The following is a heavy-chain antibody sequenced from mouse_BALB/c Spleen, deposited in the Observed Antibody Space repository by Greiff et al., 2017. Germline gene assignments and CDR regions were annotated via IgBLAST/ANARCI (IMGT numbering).Heavy chain of an antibody. V-gene: IGHV1-4*01. CDR2: INPSSGYT. Sequence: QVHVKQSGAELARPGASVKMSCKASGYTFTSYTMHWVKQRPGQGLEWIGYINPSSGYTNYNQKFKDKATLTADTSSSTAYMQLSSLTSEDSAVYYCARTDGSSYDYAMDYWGQGTSVTVSS. J-gene: IGHJ4*01. CDR3: ARTDGSSYDYAMDY. D-gene: IGHD1-1*01. CDR1: GYTFTSYT.